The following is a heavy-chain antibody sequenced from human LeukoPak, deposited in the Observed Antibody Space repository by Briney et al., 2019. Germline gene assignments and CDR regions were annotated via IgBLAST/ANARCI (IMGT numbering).Heavy chain of an antibody. J-gene: IGHJ4*02. D-gene: IGHD3-9*01. V-gene: IGHV3-30*03. CDR1: GFTFSRHG. CDR3: ARTLFYYDILTGYSTHFDY. CDR2: ISNDGSRK. Sequence: PGGSLRLSCAPSGFTFSRHGMHWVRQAPGKGLEWVAIISNDGSRKYYAHSVEGRFTISRDNSKNTLYLQMNSLRAEDTAVYYCARTLFYYDILTGYSTHFDYWGQGTLVTVSS.